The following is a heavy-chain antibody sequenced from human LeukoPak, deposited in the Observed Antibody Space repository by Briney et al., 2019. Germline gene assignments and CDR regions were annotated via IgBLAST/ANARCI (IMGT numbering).Heavy chain of an antibody. Sequence: GGSLRLSCAASGFTFSSYGMHWVRQAPGKGLEWVAVIWYDGSNKYYADSVKGRFTISRDNSKNTLYLQMNSLRAEDTAVYYCAREGYSGSYEAYYFDYWGQGTMVTVSS. J-gene: IGHJ4*02. V-gene: IGHV3-33*01. CDR3: AREGYSGSYEAYYFDY. D-gene: IGHD1-26*01. CDR2: IWYDGSNK. CDR1: GFTFSSYG.